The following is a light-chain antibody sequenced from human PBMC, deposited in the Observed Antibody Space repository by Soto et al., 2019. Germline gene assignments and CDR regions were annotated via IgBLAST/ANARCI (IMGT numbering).Light chain of an antibody. J-gene: IGKJ4*01. CDR1: QSIDSW. CDR3: QQYSTYPLT. CDR2: GAS. Sequence: DIQMTQSPSTLSASVGDRVTITCRASQSIDSWLAWYQQIPVKAPNLLIYGASNLESGVPSRFSGSGSGTEFTLTISSLQPDDFATYYCQQYSTYPLTFGGGTKVDIK. V-gene: IGKV1-5*01.